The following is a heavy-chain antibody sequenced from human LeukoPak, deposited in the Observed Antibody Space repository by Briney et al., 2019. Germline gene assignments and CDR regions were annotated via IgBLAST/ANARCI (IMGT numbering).Heavy chain of an antibody. V-gene: IGHV1-2*02. CDR3: ARPHVGSTEFDY. D-gene: IGHD1-26*01. Sequence: HEASVKVSCKASGYTFTGYYMHWVRQAPGQGLEWMGWINPNSGGTNYAQKFQGRVTMTRDTSINTAYMELSRLTSDDTAMYYCARPHVGSTEFDYWGQGTLVTVSS. J-gene: IGHJ4*02. CDR1: GYTFTGYY. CDR2: INPNSGGT.